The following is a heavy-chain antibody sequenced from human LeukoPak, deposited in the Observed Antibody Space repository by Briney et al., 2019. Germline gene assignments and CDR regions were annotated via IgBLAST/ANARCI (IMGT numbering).Heavy chain of an antibody. CDR2: IPYDGSNK. D-gene: IGHD4-23*01. V-gene: IGHV3-30*19. J-gene: IGHJ4*02. Sequence: GGSLRLSCAASAFTFRNYGMHWVRQAPGKGLEWVAVIPYDGSNKYYADSVKGRFTISRENSKNRLYLQMNSLRAEDTAVYYCARAEGYGGELDSWGQGTLVTVSS. CDR3: ARAEGYGGELDS. CDR1: AFTFRNYG.